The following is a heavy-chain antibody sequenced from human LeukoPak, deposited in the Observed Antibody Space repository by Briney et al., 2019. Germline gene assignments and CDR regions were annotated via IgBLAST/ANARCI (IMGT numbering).Heavy chain of an antibody. V-gene: IGHV3-23*01. D-gene: IGHD1-1*01. CDR3: AKGSSQVVEPTAWRVYDL. CDR1: GFTFSSYA. CDR2: ISFNGDKT. J-gene: IGHJ5*02. Sequence: PGGSLRLSCAASGFTFSSYALSWVRQAPGKGLEWVSVISFNGDKTHYADSVKGRFTISRDNSKNTLYLQMYSLRADDTAVYYCAKGSSQVVEPTAWRVYDLWGQGTLVIVSA.